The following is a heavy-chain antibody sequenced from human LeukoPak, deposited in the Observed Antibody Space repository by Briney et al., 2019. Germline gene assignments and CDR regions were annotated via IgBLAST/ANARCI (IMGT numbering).Heavy chain of an antibody. CDR2: IKQDGSEK. V-gene: IGHV3-7*01. CDR1: GFIFSNYW. CDR3: ARDSSSSPNNAFDI. D-gene: IGHD6-13*01. Sequence: PGGSLRLSCAASGFIFSNYWMSWVRQAPGKGLEWVANIKQDGSEKYYVDSVKGRFTISRDNAKNSLYLQMNSLRAEDTAVYYCARDSSSSPNNAFDIWGQGTMVTVSS. J-gene: IGHJ3*02.